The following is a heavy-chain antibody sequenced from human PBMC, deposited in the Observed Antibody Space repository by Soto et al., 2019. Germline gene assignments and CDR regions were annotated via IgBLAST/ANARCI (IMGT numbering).Heavy chain of an antibody. Sequence: SETLSLTCTVSGCSISIYYWSWIRQPPGKGLEWIGYIYYSGSTNYNPSLKSRVTISVDTSKNQFSLKLSSVTAADTAVYYCASTHYDFWSGYHLDYWGQGTLVTVSS. CDR3: ASTHYDFWSGYHLDY. CDR2: IYYSGST. CDR1: GCSISIYY. J-gene: IGHJ4*02. D-gene: IGHD3-3*01. V-gene: IGHV4-59*08.